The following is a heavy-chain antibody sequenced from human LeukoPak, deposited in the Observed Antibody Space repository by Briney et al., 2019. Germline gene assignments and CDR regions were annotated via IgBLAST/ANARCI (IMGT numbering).Heavy chain of an antibody. V-gene: IGHV3-7*05. CDR3: ARGGRALRDS. CDR1: GFTFSTYW. CDR2: IKDDRTEK. Sequence: GGSVRLSCEGSGFTFSTYWMTWVRQGPGKGLEWVANIKDDRTEKFYVESTKGRFTISRDNTKNSVLLQMNNVTVEDTAVYYCARGGRALRDSWGQGTLVTVSS. D-gene: IGHD3-16*01. J-gene: IGHJ4*02.